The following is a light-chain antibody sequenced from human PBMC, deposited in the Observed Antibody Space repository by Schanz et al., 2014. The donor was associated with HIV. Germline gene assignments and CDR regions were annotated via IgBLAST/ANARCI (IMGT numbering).Light chain of an antibody. CDR3: SSYAGSNNVI. CDR1: SSDVGGYNY. Sequence: QSALTQPASVSGSPGQSITISCTGTSSDVGGYNYVSWYQQHPNKAPKLIIYDVNNRPSGVSNRFSGSKSGNTASLTVSGLLTEDEADYYCSSYAGSNNVIFGGGTKLTVL. J-gene: IGLJ2*01. CDR2: DVN. V-gene: IGLV2-14*03.